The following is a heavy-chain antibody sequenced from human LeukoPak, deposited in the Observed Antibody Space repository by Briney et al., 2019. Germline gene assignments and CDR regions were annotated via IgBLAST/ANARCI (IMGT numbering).Heavy chain of an antibody. CDR2: IYYSGST. V-gene: IGHV4-59*12. Sequence: SETLSLTCTVSGGSISSYYWSWIRQPPGKVLEWIGYIYYSGSTNYNPSLKSRVTISVDTSKNQFSLKLSSVTAADTAVYYCAREYPQQLVGSAVSYYYYMDVWGKGTTVTVSS. CDR3: AREYPQQLVGSAVSYYYYMDV. J-gene: IGHJ6*03. CDR1: GGSISSYY. D-gene: IGHD6-13*01.